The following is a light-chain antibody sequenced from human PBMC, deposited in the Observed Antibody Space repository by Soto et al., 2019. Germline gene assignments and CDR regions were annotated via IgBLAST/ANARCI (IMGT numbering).Light chain of an antibody. V-gene: IGKV3-11*01. CDR2: DAS. CDR1: QSVSSY. J-gene: IGKJ2*01. Sequence: EIVLTQSPANLSLSPGERATLSCRASQSVSSYLAWYQQKPGQAPRLLIYDASNRATGIPARFSGSGSGTDFTLTISRLEPEDFEVYYCQQRSNWQYTFGQGTKLEIK. CDR3: QQRSNWQYT.